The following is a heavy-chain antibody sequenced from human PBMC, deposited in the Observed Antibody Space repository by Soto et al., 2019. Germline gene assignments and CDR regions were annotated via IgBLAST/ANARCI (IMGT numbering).Heavy chain of an antibody. CDR3: ARDYMIGGYFDY. CDR1: GFTFSSYA. D-gene: IGHD3-22*01. Sequence: QVQLVESGGGVVQPGRSLRLSCAASGFTFSSYAMHWVRQAPGKGLEWVAVISYDGSNKYYADSVKGRFTISRDNSKNTLYLQMNSMRAEDTAVYYCARDYMIGGYFDYWGQGTLVTVSS. CDR2: ISYDGSNK. J-gene: IGHJ4*02. V-gene: IGHV3-30-3*01.